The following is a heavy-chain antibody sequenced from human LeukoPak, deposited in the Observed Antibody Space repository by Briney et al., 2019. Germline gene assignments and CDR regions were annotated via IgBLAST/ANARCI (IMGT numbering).Heavy chain of an antibody. CDR3: AIESHPRELYDSSALDLVGY. V-gene: IGHV1-2*02. CDR2: INPNSGGT. D-gene: IGHD3-22*01. J-gene: IGHJ4*02. Sequence: ASVKVSCKASGYTFTGYYMHWVRQTPGQGLEWMGWINPNSGGTNYAQKFQGRVTMTRDTSISTAYMELSRLRSDDTAVYYCAIESHPRELYDSSALDLVGYWGQGTLVTVSS. CDR1: GYTFTGYY.